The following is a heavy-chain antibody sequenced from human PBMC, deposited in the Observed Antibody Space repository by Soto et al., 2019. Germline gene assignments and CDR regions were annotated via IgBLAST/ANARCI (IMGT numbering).Heavy chain of an antibody. V-gene: IGHV3-48*02. D-gene: IGHD6-6*01. Sequence: EVQLVESGGGLVQPGGSLRLSCAASGLAFSSYSMNWVRQAPGKGLEWVSYISYSSNTIYYADSVKGRFTISRDNARNSLYLQMSSLRDEDTAVYYCAGKTPYSRSPRVYNGMDVWGQGTRVTVSS. J-gene: IGHJ6*02. CDR1: GLAFSSYS. CDR3: AGKTPYSRSPRVYNGMDV. CDR2: ISYSSNTI.